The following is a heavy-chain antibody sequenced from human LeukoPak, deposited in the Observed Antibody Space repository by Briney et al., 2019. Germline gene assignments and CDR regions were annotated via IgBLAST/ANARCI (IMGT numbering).Heavy chain of an antibody. CDR1: GYSFTNTW. D-gene: IGHD3-10*01. CDR2: IYPLDSDT. CDR3: ATVNGSHWSFDY. J-gene: IGHJ4*02. Sequence: GDSLKISCKGSGYSFTNTWIGWVRLMPGKGLEWMGTIYPLDSDTRYSPSFQGQVTISADKSITTAYLQWSSLRASDTAMYYCATVNGSHWSFDYWGQGTLVNVSS. V-gene: IGHV5-51*01.